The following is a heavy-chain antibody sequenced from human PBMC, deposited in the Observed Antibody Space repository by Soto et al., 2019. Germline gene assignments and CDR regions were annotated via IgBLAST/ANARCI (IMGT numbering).Heavy chain of an antibody. CDR1: GGAFSGYY. CDR2: INHSGST. CDR3: SRGPSSSLDY. D-gene: IGHD6-13*01. J-gene: IGHJ4*02. V-gene: IGHV4-34*01. Sequence: TSETLFLTCAVYGGAFSGYYWGWIRQPPGKGLEWIGEINHSGSTNYNPSLKSRVTISVDESKNQFSLKLNSVTAADTAVYYCSRGPSSSLDYWGQGTPVTVSS.